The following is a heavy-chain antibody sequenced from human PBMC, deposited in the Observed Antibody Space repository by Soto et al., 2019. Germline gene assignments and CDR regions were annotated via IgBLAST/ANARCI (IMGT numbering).Heavy chain of an antibody. J-gene: IGHJ6*02. CDR3: ARDRGQISGTNFLYYGMDV. D-gene: IGHD2-8*01. Sequence: QVHLQESGPGLVKPSQTLSLTCTVSGDSISSEDHYWSWIRHLPGKGLEWIGYIFYTGHTYYNPSLKSRVAMSVDTSKNEFSLKVTSVSAADTAVYYCARDRGQISGTNFLYYGMDVWGQGTTVTVSS. CDR2: IFYTGHT. CDR1: GDSISSEDHY. V-gene: IGHV4-31*03.